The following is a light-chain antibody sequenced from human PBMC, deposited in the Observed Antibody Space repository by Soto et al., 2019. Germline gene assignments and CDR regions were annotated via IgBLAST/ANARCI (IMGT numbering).Light chain of an antibody. CDR1: SSDVGSYNL. Sequence: QSVLTQPASVSGSPGQSITISCTGTSSDVGSYNLVSWYQQHPGKAPKLMIYEGSKRPSGVSNRFSGSKSGNTASLTISGLQAEEDAEDDCCSYAGSSDVVFGGGTKVTVL. J-gene: IGLJ2*01. CDR3: CSYAGSSDVV. CDR2: EGS. V-gene: IGLV2-23*01.